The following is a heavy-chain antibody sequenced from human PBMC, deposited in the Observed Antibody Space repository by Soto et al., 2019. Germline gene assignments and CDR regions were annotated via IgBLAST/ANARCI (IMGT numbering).Heavy chain of an antibody. Sequence: PSETLSLTCTVSGGSISSGGYYWSWIRQHPGKGLEWIGYIYYSGSTYYNPSLKSRVTISVDTSKNQFSLKLSSVTAADTAVYYCARDRGYYDSSGSNWFDPWGQGTLVTVSS. D-gene: IGHD3-22*01. CDR2: IYYSGST. CDR3: ARDRGYYDSSGSNWFDP. J-gene: IGHJ5*02. V-gene: IGHV4-31*03. CDR1: GGSISSGGYY.